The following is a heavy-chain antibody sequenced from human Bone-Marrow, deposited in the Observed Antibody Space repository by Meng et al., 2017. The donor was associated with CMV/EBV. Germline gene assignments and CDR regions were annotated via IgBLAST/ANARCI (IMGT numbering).Heavy chain of an antibody. CDR3: ARYGVIGYYYYGMDV. CDR1: GFTFSSYS. D-gene: IGHD3-16*02. J-gene: IGHJ6*02. Sequence: GESLKISCAASGFTFSSYSMNWVRQAPGKGLEWVSSISSSSSYIYYADSVKGRFTISRDNAKNSLYLQMNSLRAEDTAVYYCARYGVIGYYYYGMDVWGQGTTVTV. V-gene: IGHV3-21*01. CDR2: ISSSSSYI.